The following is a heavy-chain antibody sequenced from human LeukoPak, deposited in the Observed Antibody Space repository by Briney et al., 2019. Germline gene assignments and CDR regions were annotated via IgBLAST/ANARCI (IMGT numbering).Heavy chain of an antibody. CDR1: GGSFSGYY. V-gene: IGHV4-34*01. Sequence: SQTLSPTCPVYGGSFSGYYWSWISQPPRTGLEWIGEINHSGRTNYNPSLKSRATISVDTSKNQFSLKLSSVTAADTAVYYCARKGSRGFIVGAIMYYFDYWGQGTLVTVSS. J-gene: IGHJ4*02. D-gene: IGHD1-26*01. CDR3: ARKGSRGFIVGAIMYYFDY. CDR2: INHSGRT.